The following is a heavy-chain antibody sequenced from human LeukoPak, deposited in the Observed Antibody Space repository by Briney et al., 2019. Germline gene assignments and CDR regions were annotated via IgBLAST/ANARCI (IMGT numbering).Heavy chain of an antibody. Sequence: SETLSLTCAVYGGSFSGYYWSWIRQPPGKGLEWIGEINHSGSTNYNPSLKSRVTISVDTSKNQFSLKLSSVTVADTAVYYCARGREDIVVVPAAHNWFDPWGQGTLVTVSS. CDR3: ARGREDIVVVPAAHNWFDP. J-gene: IGHJ5*02. V-gene: IGHV4-34*01. CDR1: GGSFSGYY. D-gene: IGHD2-2*01. CDR2: INHSGST.